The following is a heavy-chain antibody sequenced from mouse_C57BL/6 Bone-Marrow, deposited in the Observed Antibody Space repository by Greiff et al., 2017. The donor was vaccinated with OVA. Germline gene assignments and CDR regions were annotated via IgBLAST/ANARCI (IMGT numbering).Heavy chain of an antibody. CDR3: ARKGRRDY. J-gene: IGHJ2*01. Sequence: QVQLQQPGAELVKPGASVKLSCKASGYTFTSYWMQWVKQRPGQGLEWIGEIDPSDSYTTYNQKFKGKATLTVDTSSSTAYMQLSSLTSEDSAVYYCARKGRRDYWGQGTTLTVSS. V-gene: IGHV1-50*01. CDR2: IDPSDSYT. CDR1: GYTFTSYW.